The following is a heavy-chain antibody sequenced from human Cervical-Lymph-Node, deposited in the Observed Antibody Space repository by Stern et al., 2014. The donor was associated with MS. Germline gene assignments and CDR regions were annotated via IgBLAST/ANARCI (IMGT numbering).Heavy chain of an antibody. CDR3: AKGCSGSSNCFYTDY. CDR1: GFIFSGSG. V-gene: IGHV3-30*18. CDR2: ISSDGSTT. Sequence: VKLVESGGGVVRPGRSLRLSCAASGFIFSGSGMHWVRRAPGKGLEWVAIISSDGSTTYYADSVKGRFTISRDNSKSTLYLQMNSLRAEDMAVYYCAKGCSGSSNCFYTDYWGQGTLVTVSS. J-gene: IGHJ4*02. D-gene: IGHD2-2*01.